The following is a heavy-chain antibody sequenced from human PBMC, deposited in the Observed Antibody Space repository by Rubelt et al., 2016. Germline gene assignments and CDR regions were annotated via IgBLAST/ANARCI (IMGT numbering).Heavy chain of an antibody. CDR3: VRTGRRGDIDA. CDR1: GYTFTTYD. V-gene: IGHV1-8*01. D-gene: IGHD2-15*01. J-gene: IGHJ5*02. Sequence: QVQLVQSGAEVRKPGASVKVSCEASGYTFTTYDINWVRQATGLGLEWMGWMNPNNGNTDYAQKFQGRVNMTRDTSMSTAYMEMSNLGTEDTAMYYWVRTGRRGDIDAWGQGTLVTVSS. CDR2: MNPNNGNT.